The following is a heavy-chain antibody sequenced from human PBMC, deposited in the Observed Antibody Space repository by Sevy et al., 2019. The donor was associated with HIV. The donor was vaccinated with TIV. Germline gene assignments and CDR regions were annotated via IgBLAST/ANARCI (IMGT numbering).Heavy chain of an antibody. Sequence: GGSLRLSCAASGFTFSNYAMNWVRQAPGKGLGWVSGISGSGGSGTKTNYADSVKGRFTISRDDSKNSLFLQLNSLRAEDTAIYYCARKYDSSGYFDYWGQGTLVTVSS. J-gene: IGHJ4*02. V-gene: IGHV3-23*01. CDR3: ARKYDSSGYFDY. CDR1: GFTFSNYA. CDR2: ISGSGGSGTKT. D-gene: IGHD3-22*01.